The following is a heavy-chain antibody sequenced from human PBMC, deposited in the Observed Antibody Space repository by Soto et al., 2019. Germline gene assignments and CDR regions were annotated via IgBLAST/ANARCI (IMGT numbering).Heavy chain of an antibody. CDR3: ERGARPNYYYGMDV. CDR1: GGTFSSYA. Sequence: SVKVSCKASGGTFSSYAISWVRQAPGQGLEWMGGIIPIFGTANYAQKFQGRVTITADESTSTAYMELSSLRSEDTAVYYCERGARPNYYYGMDVWGQGTTVTVSS. J-gene: IGHJ6*02. V-gene: IGHV1-69*13. CDR2: IIPIFGTA. D-gene: IGHD6-6*01.